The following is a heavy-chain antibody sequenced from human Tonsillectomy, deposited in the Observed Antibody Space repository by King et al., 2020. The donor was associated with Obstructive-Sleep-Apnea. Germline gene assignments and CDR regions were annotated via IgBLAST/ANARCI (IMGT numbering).Heavy chain of an antibody. CDR2: IYSGGST. D-gene: IGHD1-26*01. Sequence: QLVQSGGGLVQPGGSLRLSCAASGFTVSSNYMSWVRQAPGKGLEWVVVIYSGGSTYYADSVKGRYTISRHNSKNTLYLQMNSLRAEDTAVYYCARGTGGELFDYWGQGTLVTVSS. CDR1: GFTVSSNY. CDR3: ARGTGGELFDY. J-gene: IGHJ4*02. V-gene: IGHV3-53*04.